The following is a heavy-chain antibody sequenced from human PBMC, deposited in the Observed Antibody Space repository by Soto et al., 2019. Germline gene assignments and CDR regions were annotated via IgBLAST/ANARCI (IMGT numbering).Heavy chain of an antibody. CDR1: GFIFSTYW. Sequence: EVQLEESGGGLVPPGGSLRLSCAASGFIFSTYWMSWVRQAPGKGLEWVASIKEDGSEKYYVDSVKGRFTISRDNAKNSLHLQMNSLRAEDTAVYYCARNCYWGQGTLVTVSS. V-gene: IGHV3-7*03. D-gene: IGHD2-15*01. J-gene: IGHJ4*02. CDR3: ARNCY. CDR2: IKEDGSEK.